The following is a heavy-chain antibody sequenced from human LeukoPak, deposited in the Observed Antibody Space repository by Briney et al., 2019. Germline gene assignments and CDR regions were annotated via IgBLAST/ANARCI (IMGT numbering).Heavy chain of an antibody. J-gene: IGHJ6*03. V-gene: IGHV3-7*01. CDR1: GGSISSYY. CDR3: ARDMDV. CDR2: IKEDGSEK. Sequence: ETLSLTCTVSGGSISSYYWSWVRQAPGKGLEWVANIKEDGSEKNYVDSVKGRFTISRDNAKNSLYLQMNSLRAEDTAVYYCARDMDVWGKGATVTVSS.